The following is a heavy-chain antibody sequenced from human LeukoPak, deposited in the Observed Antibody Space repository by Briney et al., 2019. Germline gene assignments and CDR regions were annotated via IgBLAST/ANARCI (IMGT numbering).Heavy chain of an antibody. CDR3: ARERGLRKEGSFDY. CDR2: IYYSGST. V-gene: IGHV4-30-4*01. J-gene: IGHJ4*02. Sequence: SETLSLTCTVSGGSISSGDYYWSWIRQPPGKGLEWIGYIYYSGSTYYNPSLKSRVTISVDTSKNRFSLKLSSVTAADTAVYYCARERGLRKEGSFDYWGQGTLVTVSS. CDR1: GGSISSGDYY. D-gene: IGHD4-17*01.